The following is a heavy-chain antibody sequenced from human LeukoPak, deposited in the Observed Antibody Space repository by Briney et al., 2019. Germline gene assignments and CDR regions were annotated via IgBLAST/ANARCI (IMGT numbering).Heavy chain of an antibody. CDR2: INGGGTGT. V-gene: IGHV3-23*01. J-gene: IGHJ4*02. CDR3: ARDQGGYSTDFDF. D-gene: IGHD5-12*01. CDR1: GFTFSSSV. Sequence: GGSLRLSCAASGFTFSSSVMSWVRQAPGKGLEWVSTINGGGTGTYYAVSVNGRFIISRDNSMNTLYLQMNGLRAEDTAVYYCARDQGGYSTDFDFWARGPWSPSPQ.